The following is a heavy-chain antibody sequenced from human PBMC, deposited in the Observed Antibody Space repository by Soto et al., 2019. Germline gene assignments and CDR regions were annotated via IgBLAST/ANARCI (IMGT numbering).Heavy chain of an antibody. V-gene: IGHV3-66*01. D-gene: IGHD2-2*01. J-gene: IGHJ6*02. Sequence: GGSLRLSCAASGFTVSSNYMSWVRQAPGKGLEWVSVIYSGGSTYYADSVKGRFTISRDNSKNTLYLQMNSLRAEDTAVYYCARDPSSDGMPYHYYGMDVWGQGTTVTVSS. CDR1: GFTVSSNY. CDR2: IYSGGST. CDR3: ARDPSSDGMPYHYYGMDV.